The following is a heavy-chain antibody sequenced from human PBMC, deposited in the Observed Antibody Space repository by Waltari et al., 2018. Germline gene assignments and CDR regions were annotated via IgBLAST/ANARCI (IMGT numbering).Heavy chain of an antibody. J-gene: IGHJ4*02. CDR1: GGSISRPYY. CDR3: ARGGGGYDKYYFDL. CDR2: VYQSGST. V-gene: IGHV4-30-4*01. D-gene: IGHD5-12*01. Sequence: QVPLQESGPGPVKPSQTLTLTCNVSGGSISRPYYWSWIRQSPGKGLEWIGYVYQSGSTLYNPTLNNRVTMSVDRSKNQFSLRLTSLTAADTAVYFCARGGGGYDKYYFDLRGQGTLVTVSS.